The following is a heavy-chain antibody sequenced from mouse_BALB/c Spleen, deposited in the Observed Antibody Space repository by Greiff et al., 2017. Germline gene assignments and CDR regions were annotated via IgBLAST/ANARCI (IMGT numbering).Heavy chain of an antibody. V-gene: IGHV1S81*02. J-gene: IGHJ3*01. Sequence: QVQLQQPGAELVKPGASVKLSCKASGYTFTSYYMYWVKQRPGQGLEWIGGINPSNGGTNFNEKFKSKATLTVDKSSSTAYMQLSSLTSEDSAVYYCTRTYRYDAPSFAYWGQGTLVTVSA. CDR1: GYTFTSYY. CDR3: TRTYRYDAPSFAY. CDR2: INPSNGGT. D-gene: IGHD2-14*01.